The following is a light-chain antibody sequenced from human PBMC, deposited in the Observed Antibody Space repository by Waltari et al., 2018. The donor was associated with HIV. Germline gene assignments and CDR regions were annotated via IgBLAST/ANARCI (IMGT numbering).Light chain of an antibody. Sequence: QSVLTQPPSVSGLPAQKVTISCSASTPDQGTNTVNWYQQFPGRAPKLVAYRSHQRPSGVPDRFSGSKSGTSASLAINGVQAEDEATYYCSAWDDTLHVVFGGGTKLTVL. CDR1: TPDQGTNT. J-gene: IGLJ3*02. V-gene: IGLV1-44*01. CDR3: SAWDDTLHVV. CDR2: RSH.